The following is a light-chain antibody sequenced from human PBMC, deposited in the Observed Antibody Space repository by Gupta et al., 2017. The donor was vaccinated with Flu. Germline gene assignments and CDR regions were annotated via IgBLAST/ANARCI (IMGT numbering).Light chain of an antibody. J-gene: IGLJ3*02. CDR3: AAWDESLNGWV. CDR2: GNN. V-gene: IGLV1-44*01. CDR1: SSNSGSNT. Sequence: QSVLTQPPPPSATPVLMVTISCSGSSSNSGSNTVNWYQQLPGTAPKLLIYGNNQRPSGVPDRFSGSKSGTSASLAISGLQSEDEADYYCAAWDESLNGWVFGGGTKLTVL.